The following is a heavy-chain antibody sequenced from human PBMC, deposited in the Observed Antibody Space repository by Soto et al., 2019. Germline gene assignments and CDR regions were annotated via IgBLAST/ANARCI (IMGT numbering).Heavy chain of an antibody. J-gene: IGHJ4*02. CDR1: GYTFTSYG. Sequence: ASVKVSCKASGYTFTSYGISWVRQAPGQGLEWMGWISAYNGNTNYAQKLQGRVTMTTDTSTSTAYMELRSLRSDDTAVYYCARDWRRYYDFWSGQRSDYWGQGTLVTVSS. CDR2: ISAYNGNT. V-gene: IGHV1-18*01. CDR3: ARDWRRYYDFWSGQRSDY. D-gene: IGHD3-3*01.